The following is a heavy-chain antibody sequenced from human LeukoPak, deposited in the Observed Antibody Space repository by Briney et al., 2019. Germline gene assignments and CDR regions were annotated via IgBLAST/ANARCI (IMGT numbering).Heavy chain of an antibody. V-gene: IGHV4-39*07. CDR2: MYYTGIT. CDR3: ARSVSAYAGRGWFDP. J-gene: IGHJ5*02. D-gene: IGHD5-12*01. Sequence: SETLSLTCSVSGGSIRGPGYSWGWVRQPPGKGLEWLASMYYTGITYYNPSLKSQVTMSVDTSKTQFSLNLTAVTAADTAVFYCARSVSAYAGRGWFDPWGQGTLVTVSS. CDR1: GGSIRGPGYS.